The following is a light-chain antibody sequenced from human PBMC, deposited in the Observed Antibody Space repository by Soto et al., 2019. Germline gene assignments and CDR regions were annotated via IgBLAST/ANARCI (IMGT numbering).Light chain of an antibody. CDR1: QDIINN. Sequence: DIQMTQSPSSLSASVGETVTITCRASQDIINNLAWYQQRPGKVPNLLIYGASTLHSGVPSRFRGSGSGTHFTLTISSLQPEDVATYYCQNYHLALGTFGQGTRLEIK. CDR2: GAS. V-gene: IGKV1-27*01. CDR3: QNYHLALGT. J-gene: IGKJ5*01.